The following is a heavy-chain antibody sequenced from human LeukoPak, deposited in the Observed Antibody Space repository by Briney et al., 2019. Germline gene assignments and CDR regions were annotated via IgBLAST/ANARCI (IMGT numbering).Heavy chain of an antibody. V-gene: IGHV3-30-3*01. CDR2: ISYDGSNK. J-gene: IGHJ4*02. CDR1: GFTFSSYA. D-gene: IGHD6-19*01. CDR3: ARGAGWYQF. Sequence: GGSLRLSCAASGFTFSSYAMHWVRQAPGKGLEWVAVISYDGSNKYYADSVKGRFTISRDNSKNTLYLQMNSLRAEDTAVYYCARGAGWYQFWGQGTLVTVSS.